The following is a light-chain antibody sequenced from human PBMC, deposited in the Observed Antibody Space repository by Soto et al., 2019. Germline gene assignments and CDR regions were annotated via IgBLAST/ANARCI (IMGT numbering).Light chain of an antibody. CDR2: KAS. CDR3: HQRQSWPRT. J-gene: IGKJ1*01. CDR1: QTISSW. V-gene: IGKV1-5*03. Sequence: DIQITQSPSTLSASVGDRVTIICRASQTISSWLAWYQQKGGQAPKLLISKASILDSGVPSRFSGSGSGTEFNLTISSLQPEDFALYYCHQRQSWPRTFGQGTKVDIK.